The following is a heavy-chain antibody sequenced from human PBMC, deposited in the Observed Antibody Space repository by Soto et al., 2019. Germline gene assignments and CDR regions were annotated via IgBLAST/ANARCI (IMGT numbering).Heavy chain of an antibody. Sequence: QVQLQESGPGLVKPSPTLSLTCTVSGCSISSGGYYWSWIRQHPGKGLEWIGYIYYIGSTYYNPSLKSRVTINVDTSKNHFSRKLSSVTAADTAVYYCAREGSVTNSWFDPWCQGTLVTVSS. D-gene: IGHD3-10*01. J-gene: IGHJ5*02. CDR2: IYYIGST. V-gene: IGHV4-31*03. CDR1: GCSISSGGYY. CDR3: AREGSVTNSWFDP.